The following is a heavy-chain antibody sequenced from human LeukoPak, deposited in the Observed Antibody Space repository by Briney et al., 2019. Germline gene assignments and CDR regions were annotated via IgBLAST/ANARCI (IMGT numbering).Heavy chain of an antibody. CDR2: FDPEDGET. J-gene: IGHJ4*02. V-gene: IGHV1-24*01. Sequence: ASVKVSRKVSGYTLTELSMHWVRQAPGKGLEWMGGFDPEDGETIYAQKFQVRVTMTEDTSTDTAYMELSSLRSEDTAVYYCATSYCSGGSCYASEYDYWGQGTLVTVSS. CDR1: GYTLTELS. D-gene: IGHD2-15*01. CDR3: ATSYCSGGSCYASEYDY.